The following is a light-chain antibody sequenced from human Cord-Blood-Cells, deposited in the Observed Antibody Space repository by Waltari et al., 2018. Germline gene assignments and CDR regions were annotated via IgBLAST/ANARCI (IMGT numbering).Light chain of an antibody. V-gene: IGLV1-40*01. CDR2: GNS. J-gene: IGLJ2*01. Sequence: QSVLTQPPSVSGAPGQRVTISCTGSSSNIGAGADVHWYQQLPGTAPKLLIYGNSKRPSGVPDRFSGSKSGTSASLSITGLQAEDDADYYCQSYDSSLSGSVFGGGTKLTVL. CDR3: QSYDSSLSGSV. CDR1: SSNIGAGAD.